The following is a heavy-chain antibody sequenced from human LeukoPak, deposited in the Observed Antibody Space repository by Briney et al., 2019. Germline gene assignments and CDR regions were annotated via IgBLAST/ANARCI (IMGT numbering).Heavy chain of an antibody. J-gene: IGHJ4*02. CDR3: ARGNFYDNKGYSPELRY. CDR1: GYTFTSYY. CDR2: SDPKSGAT. D-gene: IGHD3-10*01. Sequence: ASVKVSCKTSGYTFTSYYIHWLRQAPGQRFEWMGWSDPKSGATKYEHFQGRVTMTKDTSISTAYMELSRLTSDDTAVYYCARGNFYDNKGYSPELRYWGQGTLVTVSS. V-gene: IGHV1-2*02.